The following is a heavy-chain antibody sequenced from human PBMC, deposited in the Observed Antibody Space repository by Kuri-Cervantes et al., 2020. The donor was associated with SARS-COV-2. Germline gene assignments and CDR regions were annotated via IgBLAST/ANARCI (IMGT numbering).Heavy chain of an antibody. CDR3: ARSYYDHIWGSYRPEALDY. Sequence: GGSLRLSCAASGFTFSDYYMSWIRQAPGKGLEWVAVISYDGSNKYYADSVKGRFTISRDNSKNTLYLQMNSLRAEDTAVYYCARSYYDHIWGSYRPEALDYWGQGTLVTVSS. CDR2: ISYDGSNK. J-gene: IGHJ4*02. V-gene: IGHV3-30-3*01. D-gene: IGHD3-16*02. CDR1: GFTFSDYY.